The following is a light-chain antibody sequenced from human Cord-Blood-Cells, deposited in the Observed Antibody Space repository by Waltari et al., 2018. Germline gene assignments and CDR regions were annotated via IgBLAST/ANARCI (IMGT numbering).Light chain of an antibody. CDR1: QSVLYSSNNKNY. CDR3: QQYYSTPYT. CDR2: WAS. Sequence: DIVMTQSPDSLAVSLGERATINCKSSQSVLYSSNNKNYLAWYQQKPGQPPKLLIYWASTRESGVPDRFSGSGSETDFTLTISSLQAEDVAVYYCQQYYSTPYTFGQGTKL. J-gene: IGKJ2*01. V-gene: IGKV4-1*01.